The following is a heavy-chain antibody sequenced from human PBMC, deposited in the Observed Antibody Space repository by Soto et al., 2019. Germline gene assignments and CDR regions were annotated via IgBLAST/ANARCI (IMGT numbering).Heavy chain of an antibody. V-gene: IGHV3-53*01. CDR3: ARHYTAIGV. Sequence: GSLRLSCAASGFTVSSDSMTWVRQAPGKGLEWISIIYSDNNTDYADSVKGRFSISRDTSKNILYLQMNSLRAEDTAEYYCARHYTAIGVWDQGTTVTVSS. CDR1: GFTVSSDS. J-gene: IGHJ6*02. CDR2: IYSDNNT.